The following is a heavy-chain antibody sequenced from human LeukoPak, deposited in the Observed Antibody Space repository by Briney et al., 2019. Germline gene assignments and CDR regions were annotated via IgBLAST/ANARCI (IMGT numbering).Heavy chain of an antibody. CDR2: IYYSGST. CDR1: GGSFSGYY. Sequence: PSETLSLTCAVYGGSFSGYYWSWIRQPPGKGLEWIGYIYYSGSTNYNPSLKSRVTISVDTSKNKFSLKLSSVTAADTAVYYCARASSGYHVDYWGQGTLVTVSS. D-gene: IGHD3-22*01. J-gene: IGHJ4*02. V-gene: IGHV4-59*01. CDR3: ARASSGYHVDY.